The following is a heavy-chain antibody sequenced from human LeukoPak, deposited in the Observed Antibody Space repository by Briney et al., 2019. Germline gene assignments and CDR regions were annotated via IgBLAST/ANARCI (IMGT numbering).Heavy chain of an antibody. J-gene: IGHJ4*02. V-gene: IGHV3-30-3*01. Sequence: GGSLRLSCAASGFTFSSYAMHWVRQAPGKGLEWVAVISYDGSNKYYADSVKGRFTISRDNSKNTLYLQMNSLRAEDTAVYYCASDQGERWLQPQDYWGQGTLVTVSS. CDR1: GFTFSSYA. CDR3: ASDQGERWLQPQDY. CDR2: ISYDGSNK. D-gene: IGHD5-24*01.